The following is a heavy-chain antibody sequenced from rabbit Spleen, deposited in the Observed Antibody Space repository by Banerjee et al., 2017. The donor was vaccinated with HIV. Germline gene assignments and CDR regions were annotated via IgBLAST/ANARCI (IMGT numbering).Heavy chain of an antibody. J-gene: IGHJ4*01. CDR1: GFSFSSRYY. V-gene: IGHV1S40*01. CDR3: ARDLVAVIGWNFNL. CDR2: INIVTGKS. Sequence: QSLEESGGGLVQPEGSLTLTCTASGFSFSSRYYMCWVRQAPGKGLEWIACINIVTGKSVYASWAKGRFMMSRTSSTTVTLQMTSLTAADTATYFCARDLVAVIGWNFNLWGPGTLVTVS. D-gene: IGHD1-1*01.